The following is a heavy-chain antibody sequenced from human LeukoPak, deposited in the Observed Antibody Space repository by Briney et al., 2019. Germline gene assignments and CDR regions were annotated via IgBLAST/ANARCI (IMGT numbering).Heavy chain of an antibody. CDR3: AKDLRRGIQLWVDY. CDR1: GFTFSSYA. D-gene: IGHD5-18*01. V-gene: IGHV3-23*01. J-gene: IGHJ4*02. CDR2: ISGSGGST. Sequence: PGGSLRLSCAASGFTFSSYAMSWVRQAPGQGLQWVSPISGSGGSTYYADSVQGRCTISRDNSKNTQYLQMNSLRAEDTAVYYCAKDLRRGIQLWVDYWGQGTLVTVSS.